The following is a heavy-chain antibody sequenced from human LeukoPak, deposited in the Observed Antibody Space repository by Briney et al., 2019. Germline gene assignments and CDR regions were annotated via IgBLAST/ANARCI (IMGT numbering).Heavy chain of an antibody. CDR2: IGGGATT. CDR1: RFTFNKYG. J-gene: IGHJ4*02. D-gene: IGHD6-19*01. V-gene: IGHV3-23*01. Sequence: GVSLRLSCAASRFTFNKYGMSRLPQAPGKGLVGVTDIGGGATTYYADYVKGRFTISRDNSKNTLYLQMNSLRAEDTAIYYCAKAGRLQAVAGWIDYWGQGTLVTVS. CDR3: AKAGRLQAVAGWIDY.